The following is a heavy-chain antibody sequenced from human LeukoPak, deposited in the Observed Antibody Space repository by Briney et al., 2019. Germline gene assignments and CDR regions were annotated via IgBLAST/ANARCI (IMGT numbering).Heavy chain of an antibody. J-gene: IGHJ4*02. Sequence: PSASVKVSCKASGGTFSSYAISWVRQAPGQGLEWMGGIIPIFGTANYAQKFQGRVTITADESTSTAYMELSSLRSEDTAVYYCARANIGARLRLGELSSSDYWGQGTLVTVSS. D-gene: IGHD3-16*02. CDR1: GGTFSSYA. CDR3: ARANIGARLRLGELSSSDY. CDR2: IIPIFGTA. V-gene: IGHV1-69*13.